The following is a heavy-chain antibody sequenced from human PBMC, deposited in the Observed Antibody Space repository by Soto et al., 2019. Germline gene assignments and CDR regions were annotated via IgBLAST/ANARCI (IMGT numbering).Heavy chain of an antibody. V-gene: IGHV3-7*03. J-gene: IGHJ6*02. CDR3: ARESSSWYFSSYYYGMDV. CDR1: GFTFSSYW. D-gene: IGHD6-13*01. CDR2: IKQDGSEK. Sequence: PGGSLRLSCAASGFTFSSYWMSWVRQAPGKGLEWVANIKQDGSEKYYVDSVKGRFTISRDNAKNSLYLQMNSLRAEDTAAYYCARESSSWYFSSYYYGMDVWGQGTTVTVSS.